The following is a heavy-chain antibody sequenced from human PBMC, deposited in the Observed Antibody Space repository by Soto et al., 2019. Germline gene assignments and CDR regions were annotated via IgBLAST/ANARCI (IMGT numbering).Heavy chain of an antibody. CDR3: EKVQGGF. CDR2: ISGDGSFT. Sequence: EVQVVESGGGLVKRGGSLRLSCAASGFTFSTYWMHWVRQGPGKGLVWVSHISGDGSFTTYADSVKGRFTISSDNAKNTPDMQMSRVRDEVMAVYYGEKVQGGFWGQRSLVIVSA. J-gene: IGHJ4*02. D-gene: IGHD3-16*01. CDR1: GFTFSTYW. V-gene: IGHV3-74*03.